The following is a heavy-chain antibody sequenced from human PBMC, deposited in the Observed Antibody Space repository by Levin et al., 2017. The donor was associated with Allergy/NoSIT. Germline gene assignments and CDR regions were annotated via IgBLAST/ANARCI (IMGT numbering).Heavy chain of an antibody. Sequence: GGSLRLSCAASGFTFSSYSMNWVRQAPGKGLEWVSSISSSSSYIYYADSVKGRFTISRDNAKNSLYLQMNSLRAEDTAVYYCARDWEEWLDFDYWGQGTLVTVSS. V-gene: IGHV3-21*01. D-gene: IGHD6-19*01. CDR2: ISSSSSYI. CDR1: GFTFSSYS. J-gene: IGHJ4*02. CDR3: ARDWEEWLDFDY.